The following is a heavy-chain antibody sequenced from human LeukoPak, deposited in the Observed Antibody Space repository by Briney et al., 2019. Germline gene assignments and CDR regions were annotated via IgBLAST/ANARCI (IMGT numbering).Heavy chain of an antibody. CDR2: IASKAYGETT. V-gene: IGHV3-49*04. CDR3: MREVERGGSYWGGDS. J-gene: IGHJ4*02. CDR1: GFTFGDYA. Sequence: PGRSLRLSCSGSGFTFGDYAINWVRQAPGKGLEWVGLIASKAYGETTEYAASVRGRFTISRDDSKNIAYLQMNSLKTEDTAVYFCMREVERGGSYWGGDSWGWGTLVTVSS. D-gene: IGHD1-26*01.